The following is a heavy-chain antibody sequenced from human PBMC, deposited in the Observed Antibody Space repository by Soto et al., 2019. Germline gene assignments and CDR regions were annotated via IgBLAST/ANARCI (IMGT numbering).Heavy chain of an antibody. CDR3: SKDLLVLRYFDWLLSFDY. J-gene: IGHJ4*02. V-gene: IGHV3-23*01. CDR1: GFTFSSYA. Sequence: LRLSCAASGFTFSSYAMSWVRQAPGKGLEWVSAISGSGGSTYYADSVKVRFTISRDNSKNTLYLQMNSLRAEDTAVYYCSKDLLVLRYFDWLLSFDYWGQGTLVTFSS. CDR2: ISGSGGST. D-gene: IGHD3-9*01.